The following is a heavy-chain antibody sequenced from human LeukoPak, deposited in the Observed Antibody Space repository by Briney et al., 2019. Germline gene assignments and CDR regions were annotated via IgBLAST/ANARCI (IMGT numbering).Heavy chain of an antibody. V-gene: IGHV4-59*01. CDR3: ARGRVSSSSWQSVYYYYLYMDV. J-gene: IGHJ6*03. Sequence: SETLSLTCSVSGDSISIYYWSWIRQPPGKGLEWIGYIDHTGSTNYNPSLNSRVTISRDTSTNHFSLKLSSVTAADTAVYFCARGRVSSSSWQSVYYYYLYMDVWGKGSTVTVSS. CDR1: GDSISIYY. CDR2: IDHTGST. D-gene: IGHD6-13*01.